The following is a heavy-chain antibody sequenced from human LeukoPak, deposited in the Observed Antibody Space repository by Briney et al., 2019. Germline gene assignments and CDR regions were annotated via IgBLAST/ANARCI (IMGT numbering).Heavy chain of an antibody. J-gene: IGHJ4*02. CDR3: ARGHHYYDSSAYYY. V-gene: IGHV3-7*02. D-gene: IGHD3-22*01. Sequence: GGSLRLSCAASGFTFSSYWMSWVRQAPGKGLEWVANIKQDGSEEYYVDSVKGRFTISRDNAKNSLYLQMNSLRAEDTAVYYCARGHHYYDSSAYYYWGQGTLVTVSS. CDR1: GFTFSSYW. CDR2: IKQDGSEE.